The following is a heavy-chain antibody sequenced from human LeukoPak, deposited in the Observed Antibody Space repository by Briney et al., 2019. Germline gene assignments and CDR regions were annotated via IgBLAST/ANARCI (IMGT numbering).Heavy chain of an antibody. Sequence: GPRVKVSCKASGYTFTSYDINWVRQATGQGLEWMGWMNPNSGNTGYAQKFQGRVTMTRNTSIRTAYMELSSLRSEYTAVYYCARVPNDYCSGGSCYRDAFDIWGQGTMVTVSS. D-gene: IGHD2-15*01. V-gene: IGHV1-8*01. CDR2: MNPNSGNT. CDR3: ARVPNDYCSGGSCYRDAFDI. J-gene: IGHJ3*02. CDR1: GYTFTSYD.